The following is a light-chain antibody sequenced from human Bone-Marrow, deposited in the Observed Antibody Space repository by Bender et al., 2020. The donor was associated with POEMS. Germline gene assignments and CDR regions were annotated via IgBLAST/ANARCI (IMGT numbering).Light chain of an antibody. CDR1: SNDIGAWTY. CDR3: QSYDNSLGGWV. J-gene: IGLJ3*02. CDR2: DVS. Sequence: QSALTQPASVSGSPGQSITISCTGTSNDIGAWTYVSWYQQHPGKAPKLMIYDVSNRPSGVPDRFSGSKSGTSASLAITGLQAEDEGDYYCQSYDNSLGGWVFGGGTKLTVL. V-gene: IGLV2-14*01.